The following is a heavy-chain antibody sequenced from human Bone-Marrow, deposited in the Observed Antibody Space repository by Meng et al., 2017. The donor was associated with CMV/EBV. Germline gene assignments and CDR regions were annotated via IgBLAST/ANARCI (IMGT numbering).Heavy chain of an antibody. J-gene: IGHJ5*02. Sequence: SVKVSCKASGGTFSSYAISWVRQAPGQGLEWMGGIIPIFGTANYAQKFQGRVTITTDESTSTAYMELSSLRSEDTAVYYCANLQTGRGLQFLGAWGQGPLVTVSS. CDR1: GGTFSSYA. CDR2: IIPIFGTA. CDR3: ANLQTGRGLQFLGA. V-gene: IGHV1-69*05. D-gene: IGHD5-24*01.